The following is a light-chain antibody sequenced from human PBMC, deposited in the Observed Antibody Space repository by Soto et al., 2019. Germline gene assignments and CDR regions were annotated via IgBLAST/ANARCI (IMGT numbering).Light chain of an antibody. CDR3: QHYNSWPPLT. V-gene: IGKV3-15*01. CDR1: QSVSSN. CDR2: GAS. Sequence: EIVMTQSPATLSVSPVERATLSCRASQSVSSNLAWYQQKPGQAPRLLIYGASTRATGIPARFSGSGSGTEFTLTISSLQSEDLAVYYCQHYNSWPPLTFGGGTKVEIK. J-gene: IGKJ4*01.